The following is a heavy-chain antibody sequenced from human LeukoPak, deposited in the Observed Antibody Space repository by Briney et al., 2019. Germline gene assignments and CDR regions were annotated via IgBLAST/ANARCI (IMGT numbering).Heavy chain of an antibody. Sequence: ASVKVSCKASGYTFTSYDINWVRQATGQGLEWMGWMNPNSGNTGYAQKFQGRVTITRNTSISTAYMELSSLRSEDTAVYYCARSPWREGYYGSGSPDCWGQGTLVTVSS. CDR3: ARSPWREGYYGSGSPDC. CDR1: GYTFTSYD. CDR2: MNPNSGNT. J-gene: IGHJ4*02. D-gene: IGHD3-10*01. V-gene: IGHV1-8*03.